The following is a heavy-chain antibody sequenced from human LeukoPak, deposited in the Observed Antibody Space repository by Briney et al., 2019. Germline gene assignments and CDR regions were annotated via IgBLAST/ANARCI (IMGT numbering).Heavy chain of an antibody. D-gene: IGHD1-1*01. Sequence: PGGSLRLSCAASGFTFTTFAMNWARQAPGKGLGWVSVISGSGYTTHYADSVKGRFTISRDNFENMVYLQMNSLRAEDTAVYYCAKKRYEDGTSSPGYLDVWGQGTTVTVSS. J-gene: IGHJ6*02. CDR2: ISGSGYTT. V-gene: IGHV3-23*01. CDR3: AKKRYEDGTSSPGYLDV. CDR1: GFTFTTFA.